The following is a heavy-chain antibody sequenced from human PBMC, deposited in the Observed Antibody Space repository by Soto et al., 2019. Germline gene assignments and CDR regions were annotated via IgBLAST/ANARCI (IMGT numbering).Heavy chain of an antibody. CDR1: GYAFTTYG. CDR3: ARGRYGEY. Sequence: QVHLVQSGAEVKKHGASVKVSCQASGYAFTTYGITWVRQAAGQGLEWMGWISAHNGNTNYAQKLQGRVTVTRDTSTSTAYMELRSLRSDDTAVYYCARGRYGEYWGQGALVTFSS. D-gene: IGHD3-10*01. J-gene: IGHJ4*02. CDR2: ISAHNGNT. V-gene: IGHV1-18*01.